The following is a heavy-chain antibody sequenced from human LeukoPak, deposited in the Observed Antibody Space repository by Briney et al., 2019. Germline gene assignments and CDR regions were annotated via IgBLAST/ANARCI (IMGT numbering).Heavy chain of an antibody. J-gene: IGHJ5*02. CDR3: ARDLNGGNSA. CDR1: GYTFTDHY. CDR2: INPSSGGT. V-gene: IGHV1-2*02. Sequence: GASVKVSCKASGYTFTDHYMHWVRQAPGQGLEWMGWINPSSGGTNYAQRFQGRVTMARDTSINIDYMELSSLRSDDTAVYYCARDLNGGNSAWGQGTLVTVSS. D-gene: IGHD4-23*01.